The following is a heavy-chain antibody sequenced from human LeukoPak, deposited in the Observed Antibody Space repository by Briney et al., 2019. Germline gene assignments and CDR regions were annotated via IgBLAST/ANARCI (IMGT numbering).Heavy chain of an antibody. CDR1: GYTFTSYA. D-gene: IGHD3-10*01. CDR3: ARVLLWFGETPTPFDY. CDR2: INAGNGNT. Sequence: GGSLRLSCAASGYTFTSYAMHWVRQAPGQRLEWMGWINAGNGNTKYSQKFQDRVTITRDTSASTAYMELSSLRSEDTAVYYCARVLLWFGETPTPFDYWGQGTLVTVSS. J-gene: IGHJ4*02. V-gene: IGHV1-3*01.